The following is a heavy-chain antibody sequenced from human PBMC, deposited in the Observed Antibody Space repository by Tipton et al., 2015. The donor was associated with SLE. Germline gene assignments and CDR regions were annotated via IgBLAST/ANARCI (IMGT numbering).Heavy chain of an antibody. V-gene: IGHV3-74*01. CDR3: ARESPYCSSTSCYNSNIDY. D-gene: IGHD2-2*01. CDR1: GFTFSSYW. Sequence: SLRLSCAASGFTFSSYWMHWVRQAPGKGLVWVSRINSDGSSTSYADSVKGRFTISRDNAKNSLYLQMNSLRAEDTAVYYCARESPYCSSTSCYNSNIDYWGQGTLVTVSS. CDR2: INSDGSST. J-gene: IGHJ4*02.